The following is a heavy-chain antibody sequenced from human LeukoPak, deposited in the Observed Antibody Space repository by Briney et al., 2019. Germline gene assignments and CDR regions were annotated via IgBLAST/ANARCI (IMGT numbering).Heavy chain of an antibody. Sequence: SETLSLTCTVSGGSISSHYWSWIRQPPGKGLEWIGYIYYYGSTNYNPSLKSRVTISLDTSKNQFSLKLSSVTAADTAVYYCARIEDYGGNSVNYWGQGTLVTASS. J-gene: IGHJ4*02. V-gene: IGHV4-59*11. CDR2: IYYYGST. CDR3: ARIEDYGGNSVNY. CDR1: GGSISSHY. D-gene: IGHD4-23*01.